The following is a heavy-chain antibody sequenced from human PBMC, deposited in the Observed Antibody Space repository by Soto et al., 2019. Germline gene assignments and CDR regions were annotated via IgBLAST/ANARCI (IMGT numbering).Heavy chain of an antibody. J-gene: IGHJ5*02. CDR2: IYYSGST. CDR3: ARGGYCSSXSCYRASSPRPWWAFDP. V-gene: IGHV4-31*03. CDR1: GGSISSGGYY. Sequence: SETLSLTCTVSGGSISSGGYYWSWIRQHPGKGLEWIGYIYYSGSTYYNPSLKSRVTISVDTSKNQFSLKLSSVTAADTAVYYCARGGYCSSXSCYRASSPRPWWAFDPWGPGTLVTVSS. D-gene: IGHD2-2*02.